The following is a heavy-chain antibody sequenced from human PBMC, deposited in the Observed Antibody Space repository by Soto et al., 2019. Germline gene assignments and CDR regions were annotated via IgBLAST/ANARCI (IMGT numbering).Heavy chain of an antibody. Sequence: PSETLSLTCTVSGGSVSSGSYYWSWIRQPPGKGLEWIGYICYSGSTNYNPSLKSRVTISVDTSKNQFSLKLSSVTAADTAVYYCARTMVGARAGYFDYWGRGTLVTVSS. V-gene: IGHV4-61*01. CDR3: ARTMVGARAGYFDY. CDR2: ICYSGST. J-gene: IGHJ4*02. CDR1: GGSVSSGSYY. D-gene: IGHD1-26*01.